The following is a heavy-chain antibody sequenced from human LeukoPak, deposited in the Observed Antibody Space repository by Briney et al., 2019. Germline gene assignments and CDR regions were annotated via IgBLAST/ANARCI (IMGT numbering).Heavy chain of an antibody. CDR3: ARVSPAYNWFDP. V-gene: IGHV1-2*02. J-gene: IGHJ5*02. Sequence: ASVKVSCKASGYIFSDYYMHWVRQAPGQGLEWLGWINPKSGAADYAQQFRGRVTMTRDTSISTAYMELSRLRSDDTAVYYCARVSPAYNWFDPWGQGTLVTVSS. CDR2: INPKSGAA. CDR1: GYIFSDYY.